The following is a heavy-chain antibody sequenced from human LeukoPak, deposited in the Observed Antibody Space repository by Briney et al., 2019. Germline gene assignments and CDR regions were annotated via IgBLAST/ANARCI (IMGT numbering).Heavy chain of an antibody. D-gene: IGHD6-19*01. Sequence: ASVKVSCKASGYTFTSYGISWVRQAPGQGLEWMGWISTYNGNTNYAQKLQGRVTMTTDTSTSIAYMELRSLRSDDTAVYYCARGAVAYYYFDNWGQGTLVTVSS. CDR2: ISTYNGNT. CDR1: GYTFTSYG. J-gene: IGHJ4*02. CDR3: ARGAVAYYYFDN. V-gene: IGHV1-18*01.